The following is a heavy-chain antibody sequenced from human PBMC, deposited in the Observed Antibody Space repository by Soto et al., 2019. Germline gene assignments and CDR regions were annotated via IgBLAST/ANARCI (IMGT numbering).Heavy chain of an antibody. CDR3: AKATATGGGAFEI. Sequence: PVGSLRLSCAVSGFICSSYDMSWVRQAPGKGLAWVSTILVGGSTHYEDSVQGRFTISRDTSKNTVYLHMNNLTAGDTAVYYCAKATATGGGAFEIYGQGTMVTVSS. CDR2: ILVGGST. J-gene: IGHJ3*02. V-gene: IGHV3-23*01. CDR1: GFICSSYD. D-gene: IGHD2-8*02.